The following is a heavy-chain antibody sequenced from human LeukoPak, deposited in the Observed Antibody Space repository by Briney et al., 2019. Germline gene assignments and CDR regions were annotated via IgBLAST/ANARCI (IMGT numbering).Heavy chain of an antibody. Sequence: QTGGSLRLSCAASGFTFSSYSMNWVRQAPGKGLEWVSYISSISSTIYYADSVKGRFTISRDNAKNSLYLQMNSLRDEDTAVYYCARGAQRFLEWLLSGAFDIWGQGTMVTVSS. CDR1: GFTFSSYS. D-gene: IGHD3-3*01. CDR2: ISSISSTI. CDR3: ARGAQRFLEWLLSGAFDI. J-gene: IGHJ3*02. V-gene: IGHV3-48*02.